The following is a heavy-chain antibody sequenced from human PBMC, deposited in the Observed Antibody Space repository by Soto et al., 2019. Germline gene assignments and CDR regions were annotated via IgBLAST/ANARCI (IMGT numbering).Heavy chain of an antibody. CDR3: AHRVLRTVFGLVTTTAIYFDF. CDR1: GFSLTTSGVA. D-gene: IGHD3-3*01. Sequence: QITLNESGPTVVRPTETLTLTCRFSGFSLTTSGVAVGWIRQSPGKAPEWLALIYWEDDKRYSAALKSKLTITTDTSKNQVVLTVSDSDPTDTATYYCAHRVLRTVFGLVTTTAIYFDFWGQGTPVAVSS. V-gene: IGHV2-5*02. J-gene: IGHJ4*02. CDR2: IYWEDDK.